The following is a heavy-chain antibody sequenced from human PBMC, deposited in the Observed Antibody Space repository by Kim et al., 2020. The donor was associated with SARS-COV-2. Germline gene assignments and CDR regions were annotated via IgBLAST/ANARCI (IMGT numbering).Heavy chain of an antibody. D-gene: IGHD1-7*01. J-gene: IGHJ6*03. Sequence: KSRVTISVDTAKNQFSLKLSSVTAADTAVYYCARAPPLELWGYYYYYYMDVWGKGTTVTVSS. V-gene: IGHV4-34*01. CDR3: ARAPPLELWGYYYYYYMDV.